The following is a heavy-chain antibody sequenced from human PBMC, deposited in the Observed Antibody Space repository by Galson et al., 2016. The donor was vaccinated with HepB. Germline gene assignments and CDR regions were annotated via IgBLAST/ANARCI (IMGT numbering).Heavy chain of an antibody. Sequence: TLSLTCTVSGGSISTSGYYWTWIRQHPGKGLEWIGYIYYSGSTYYNPSLKSRVIISVDTSKNQFSLKLTSVTAADTAVYYCARDIRGSRTYGTSFDYWGQGTLVTVSS. J-gene: IGHJ4*02. CDR2: IYYSGST. CDR3: ARDIRGSRTYGTSFDY. D-gene: IGHD6-13*01. CDR1: GGSISTSGYY. V-gene: IGHV4-31*03.